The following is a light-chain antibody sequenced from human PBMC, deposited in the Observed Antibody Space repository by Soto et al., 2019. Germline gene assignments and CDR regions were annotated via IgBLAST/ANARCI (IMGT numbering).Light chain of an antibody. CDR2: SAS. CDR3: QHYKSFSLT. CDR1: EDIRTW. Sequence: DIQMTQSPSTLSASVGDRVTITCRASEDIRTWLAWYQQKPGKAPKLLIYSASSLETGVPSRFSGSGSGTDFTLTISSLQPDDFAAYFCQHYKSFSLTFGGGTKGDIK. V-gene: IGKV1-5*03. J-gene: IGKJ4*01.